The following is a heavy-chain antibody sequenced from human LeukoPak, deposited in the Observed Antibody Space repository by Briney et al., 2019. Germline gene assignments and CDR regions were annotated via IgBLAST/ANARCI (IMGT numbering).Heavy chain of an antibody. CDR1: GFTFSSYW. V-gene: IGHV3-74*01. CDR2: INSDGSST. J-gene: IGHJ4*02. D-gene: IGHD5-12*01. Sequence: GGSLRLSCAASGFTFSSYWMHWVRQAPGKGLVWVSRINSDGSSTSYADSVKGRFTISRDNAKNTLYLQMNSLRAADTAVYYCARAPGAYSGYHDYWGQGTLVTVSS. CDR3: ARAPGAYSGYHDY.